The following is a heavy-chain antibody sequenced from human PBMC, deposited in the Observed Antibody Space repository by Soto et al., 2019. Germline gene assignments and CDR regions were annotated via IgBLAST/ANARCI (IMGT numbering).Heavy chain of an antibody. V-gene: IGHV1-8*01. CDR3: ARKRTGTTSMDV. D-gene: IGHD1-1*01. CDR1: GYTFTSYD. CDR2: MNPNSGNT. Sequence: QVQLVQSGAEVKKPGASVKVSCKASGYTFTSYDINWVRQATGQGLEWMGWMNPNSGNTGYAQKXXGXXTMTRNTSISTAYMELSSLRSEDTAVYYCARKRTGTTSMDVWGQGTTVTVSS. J-gene: IGHJ6*02.